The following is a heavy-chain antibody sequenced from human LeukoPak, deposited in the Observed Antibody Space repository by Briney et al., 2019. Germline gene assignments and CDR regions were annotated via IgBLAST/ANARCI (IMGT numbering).Heavy chain of an antibody. D-gene: IGHD2-15*01. CDR2: ISWNSGSI. J-gene: IGHJ4*02. CDR1: GFTFDDYA. Sequence: GGSLRLSCAASGFTFDDYAMHWVRQAPGKGLEWVSGISWNSGSIGYADSVKGRFTISRDNAKNSLYLQMNSPRAEDTALYYCAKAFVRYCSGGSCYQIDYWGQGTLVTVSS. V-gene: IGHV3-9*01. CDR3: AKAFVRYCSGGSCYQIDY.